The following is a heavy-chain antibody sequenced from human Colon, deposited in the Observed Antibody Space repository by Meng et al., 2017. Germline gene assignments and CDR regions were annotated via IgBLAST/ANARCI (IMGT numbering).Heavy chain of an antibody. V-gene: IGHV3-66*02. CDR2: IHSSAGT. J-gene: IGHJ4*02. Sequence: VQLVEAGGGLRQPGGSLRLSVAVSGFSVSSDFMIWVRQAPGKGLEWVSMIHSSAGTFFADSVKGRFTVSTDNSKNTLYLQMNSLRIEDTAVYHCANRFVWGLGTLVTVSS. CDR3: ANRFV. D-gene: IGHD3-3*01. CDR1: GFSVSSDF.